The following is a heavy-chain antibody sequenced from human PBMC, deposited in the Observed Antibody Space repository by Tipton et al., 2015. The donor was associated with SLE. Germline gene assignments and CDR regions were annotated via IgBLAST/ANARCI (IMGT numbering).Heavy chain of an antibody. CDR2: IYRDGSA. J-gene: IGHJ3*02. D-gene: IGHD3-10*01. Sequence: TLSLTCTVSGGSVTSGSYYWSWTRQPAGKGLEWLGHIYRDGSANYNPSFQSRVTILLDTSKNQFSLKLSSVTAADTAVYYCARGSYGTDAFDIWGQGTMVTVSS. V-gene: IGHV4-61*09. CDR1: GGSVTSGSYY. CDR3: ARGSYGTDAFDI.